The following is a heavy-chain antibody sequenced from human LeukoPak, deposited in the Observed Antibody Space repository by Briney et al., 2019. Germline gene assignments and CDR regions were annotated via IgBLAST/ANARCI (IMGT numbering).Heavy chain of an antibody. CDR2: IYHSGST. V-gene: IGHV4-38-2*02. J-gene: IGHJ4*02. Sequence: SETLSLTCTVSGYSISSGYYWGWIRQPPGKGLEWIGSIYHSGSTYYNPSLKSRVTISVDTSKNQFSLKLSSVTAADTAVYYCARGPIMITFGGVIVRVGYFDYWGQGTLVTVSS. D-gene: IGHD3-16*02. CDR3: ARGPIMITFGGVIVRVGYFDY. CDR1: GYSISSGYY.